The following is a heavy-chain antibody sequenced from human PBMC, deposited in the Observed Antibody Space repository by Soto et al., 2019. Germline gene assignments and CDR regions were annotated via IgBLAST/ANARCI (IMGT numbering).Heavy chain of an antibody. J-gene: IGHJ5*02. CDR3: ARGLIAAAERFDP. V-gene: IGHV1-2*02. CDR2: INPNSGGT. CDR1: GYTFTGYY. D-gene: IGHD6-13*01. Sequence: ASVKVSCKASGYTFTGYYMHWVRQAPGQGLEWMGWINPNSGGTNYARKFQGRVTMTRDTSISTAYMELSRLRSDDTAVYYCARGLIAAAERFDPWGQGPLVTVSS.